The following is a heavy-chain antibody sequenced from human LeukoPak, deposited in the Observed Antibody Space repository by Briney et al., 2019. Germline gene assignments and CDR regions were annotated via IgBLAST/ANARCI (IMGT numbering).Heavy chain of an antibody. CDR3: ARVHGYSSGRYYYYMDV. V-gene: IGHV3-48*01. D-gene: IGHD6-19*01. Sequence: GGSLRLSCAASGFTFRNYWMSWVRQAPGKWLEWVSYIRSSSSTIYYADSVKGRFTISRDNAKNSLYLQMNSLRAEDTAMYYCARVHGYSSGRYYYYMDVWGKGTTVTVS. CDR2: IRSSSSTI. CDR1: GFTFRNYW. J-gene: IGHJ6*03.